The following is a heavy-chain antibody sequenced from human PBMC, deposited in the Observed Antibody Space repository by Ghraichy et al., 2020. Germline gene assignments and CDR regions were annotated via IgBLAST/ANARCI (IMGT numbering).Heavy chain of an antibody. CDR1: GGTFSSYA. CDR2: IIPIFGTA. D-gene: IGHD3-22*01. V-gene: IGHV1-69*13. CDR3: ARLYYYDSSGYYDY. J-gene: IGHJ4*02. Sequence: SVKVSCKASGGTFSSYAISWVRQAPGQGLEWMGGIIPIFGTANYAQKFQGRVTITADESTSTAYMELSSLRSEDTAVYYCARLYYYDSSGYYDYWGQGTLVIVSS.